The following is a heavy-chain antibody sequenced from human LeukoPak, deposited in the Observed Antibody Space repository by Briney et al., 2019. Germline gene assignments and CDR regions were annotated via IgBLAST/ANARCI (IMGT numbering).Heavy chain of an antibody. CDR2: FDPEDGET. V-gene: IGHV1-24*01. CDR3: ATEVPQWELLLGY. Sequence: ASVKVSCKASGYTYTGYYMHWVRQAPGKGLEWMGGFDPEDGETIYAQKFQGRVTMTEDTSTDTAYMELSSLRSEDTAVYYCATEVPQWELLLGYWGQGTLVTVSS. J-gene: IGHJ4*02. CDR1: GYTYTGYY. D-gene: IGHD1-26*01.